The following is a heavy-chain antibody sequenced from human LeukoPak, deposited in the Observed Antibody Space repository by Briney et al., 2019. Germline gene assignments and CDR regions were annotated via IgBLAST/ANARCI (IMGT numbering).Heavy chain of an antibody. CDR2: IYYSGST. CDR3: ARDCSSWYPPYYYYGMDV. Sequence: SETLSLTRTVSGGPISSGGYYWRWIRQHPGKGLEWIGYIYYSGSTYYNPSLKSRITISVDTSKNQFSLKLSSVTAADTAVYYCARDCSSWYPPYYYYGMDVWGQGTTVTVSS. J-gene: IGHJ6*02. D-gene: IGHD6-13*01. CDR1: GGPISSGGYY. V-gene: IGHV4-31*03.